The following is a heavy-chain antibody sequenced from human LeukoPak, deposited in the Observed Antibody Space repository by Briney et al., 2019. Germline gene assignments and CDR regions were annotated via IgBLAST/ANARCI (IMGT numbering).Heavy chain of an antibody. D-gene: IGHD2-21*01. CDR1: VGTFSSYA. CDR2: ISPYNGNT. V-gene: IGHV1-18*01. J-gene: IGHJ4*02. CDR3: ASGSSYGGDFDY. Sequence: ASVKVSRKASVGTFSSYAISGVRQPPGQGLEGMGWISPYNGNTIYAQNLRGRVTMTTNTSTSTAYMELRSLRSDDTAVYYCASGSSYGGDFDYWGQGTLVTVSS.